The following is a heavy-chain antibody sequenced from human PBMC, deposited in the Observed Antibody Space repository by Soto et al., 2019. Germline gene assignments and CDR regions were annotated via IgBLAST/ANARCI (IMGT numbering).Heavy chain of an antibody. CDR2: ISAYNGNT. CDR1: GYTFTNFG. CDR3: ARGGTPIDY. J-gene: IGHJ4*02. V-gene: IGHV1-18*01. D-gene: IGHD3-16*01. Sequence: QVQLVQSGAEVKKPSASVKVSCKASGYTFTNFGISWVRQAPGQGLEWMGWISAYNGNTNYAQNFQGRVTMTTDTSASTAYMELRRLRFDDTAVYYCARGGTPIDYCGRGTQVSVYS.